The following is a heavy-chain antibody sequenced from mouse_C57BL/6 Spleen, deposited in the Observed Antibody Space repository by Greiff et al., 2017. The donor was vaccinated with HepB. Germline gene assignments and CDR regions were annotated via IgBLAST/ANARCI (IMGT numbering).Heavy chain of an antibody. CDR3: ASAESGYFDY. CDR1: GFTFSDYG. J-gene: IGHJ2*01. V-gene: IGHV5-17*01. D-gene: IGHD1-3*01. Sequence: EVMLVESGGGLVKPGGSLKLSCAASGFTFSDYGMHWVRQAPEKGLEWVAYISSGSSTIYYADTVKGRFTISRDNAKNTLFLQMTSLRSEDTAMYYCASAESGYFDYWGQGTTLTVSS. CDR2: ISSGSSTI.